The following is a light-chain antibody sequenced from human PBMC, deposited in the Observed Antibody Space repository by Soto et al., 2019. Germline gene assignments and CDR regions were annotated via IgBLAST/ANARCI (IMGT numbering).Light chain of an antibody. J-gene: IGKJ5*01. Sequence: EIVLTQSPGNLSLSPGERATLSCRASQSVTSSYLAWYQQKPGQAPRLLIYGASSRATGIPDRFSGSGSGTDFTLTISSLEPEDFAVYYCQQRSNWPTFGQGTRLEIK. CDR3: QQRSNWPT. CDR2: GAS. CDR1: QSVTSSY. V-gene: IGKV3D-20*02.